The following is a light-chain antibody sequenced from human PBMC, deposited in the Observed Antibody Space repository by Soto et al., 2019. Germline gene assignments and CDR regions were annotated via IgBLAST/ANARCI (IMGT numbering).Light chain of an antibody. CDR3: QQYTNCPPRT. V-gene: IGKV3-15*01. Sequence: EIAMTQSAASLSVSLGETATSSCRASQSVSNSLAWYQQKPGQAPSLIIYSASTRATGIPERFSASGSGTEFTPTISRLQSEDSALYNCQQYTNCPPRTFGQGNKLQL. CDR2: SAS. J-gene: IGKJ2*01. CDR1: QSVSNS.